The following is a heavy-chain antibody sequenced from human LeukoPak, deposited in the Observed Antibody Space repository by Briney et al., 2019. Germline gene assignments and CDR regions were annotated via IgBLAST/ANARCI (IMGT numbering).Heavy chain of an antibody. CDR2: IIPILGIA. V-gene: IGHV1-69*04. D-gene: IGHD6-13*01. CDR1: GGTFSSYA. J-gene: IGHJ5*02. CDR3: ARDPFVAAAGTIFWFDP. Sequence: SVKVSCKASGGTFSSYAISWVRQSPGQGLEWMGRIIPILGIANYAQKFQGRVTITADKSTSTAYMELSSLRSEDTAVYYCARDPFVAAAGTIFWFDPWGQGTLVTVSS.